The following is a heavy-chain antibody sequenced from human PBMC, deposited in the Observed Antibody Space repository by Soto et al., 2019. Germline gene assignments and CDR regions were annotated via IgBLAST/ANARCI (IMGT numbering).Heavy chain of an antibody. D-gene: IGHD2-15*01. CDR2: ISSSSSYI. Sequence: GGSLRLSCAASGFTFISYGMNWVRQAPGKGLEWVSSISSSSSYIYYADSVKGRFTISRDNAKNSLYLQMNSLRAEDTAVYYCAKDPAQYCSGDTCWSQGTLVTVSS. CDR3: AKDPAQYCSGDTC. V-gene: IGHV3-21*01. J-gene: IGHJ4*02. CDR1: GFTFISYG.